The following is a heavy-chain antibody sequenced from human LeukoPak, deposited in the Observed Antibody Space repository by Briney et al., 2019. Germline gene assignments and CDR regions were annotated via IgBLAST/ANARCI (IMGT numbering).Heavy chain of an antibody. CDR2: INPSGGST. Sequence: ASVKVSCKASGYTFTRYYMHWVRQAPGQGLEWMGIINPSGGSTSYAQKFQGRVTMTRDMSTSTVYMELSSLRSEDTAVYYCARGGYYGSGSYYNRPFDYWGQGTLVTVSS. CDR3: ARGGYYGSGSYYNRPFDY. CDR1: GYTFTRYY. V-gene: IGHV1-46*01. D-gene: IGHD3-10*01. J-gene: IGHJ4*02.